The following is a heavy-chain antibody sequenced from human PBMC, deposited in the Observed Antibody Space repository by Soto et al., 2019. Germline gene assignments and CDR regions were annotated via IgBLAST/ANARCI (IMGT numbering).Heavy chain of an antibody. CDR3: ARFDVAGSVIDY. CDR2: TSSSSSYT. Sequence: PGGSLRLYCAASGFTLSDYYISWIRQAPGKGLEWVSYTSSSSSYTNYADSVKGRFTISRDNAKNSLYLQMNSLRAEDSAVYYCARFDVAGSVIDYWGQGTLVTVSS. CDR1: GFTLSDYY. V-gene: IGHV3-11*06. D-gene: IGHD3-10*01. J-gene: IGHJ4*02.